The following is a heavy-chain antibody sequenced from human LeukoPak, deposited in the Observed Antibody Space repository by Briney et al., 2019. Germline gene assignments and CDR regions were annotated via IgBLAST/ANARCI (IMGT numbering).Heavy chain of an antibody. D-gene: IGHD1-26*01. CDR1: GGTFSSYA. CDR3: AVGATPTIGAFDI. V-gene: IGHV1-69*06. CDR2: IIPIFGTA. Sequence: SVKVSCKASGGTFSSYAISWVRQAPGQGLEWMGGIIPIFGTANYAQKFQGRVTITADKSTSTAYMELSSLRSEDTAVYYCAVGATPTIGAFDIWGQGTMVTVSS. J-gene: IGHJ3*02.